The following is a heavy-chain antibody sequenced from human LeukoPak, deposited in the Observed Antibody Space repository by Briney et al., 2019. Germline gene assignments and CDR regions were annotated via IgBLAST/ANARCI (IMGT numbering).Heavy chain of an antibody. J-gene: IGHJ4*02. CDR2: ISSSSTYI. Sequence: GGSLRLSCAASRFTFSSFSMKWVRQAPGKGVEWVSSISSSSTYIYYAESVKGRFTISRDNSKNTLYLQMNSLRAEDTAVYYCAKDPSVVVPAATGYFDYWGQGSLVTVSS. CDR3: AKDPSVVVPAATGYFDY. CDR1: RFTFSSFS. V-gene: IGHV3-21*01. D-gene: IGHD2-2*01.